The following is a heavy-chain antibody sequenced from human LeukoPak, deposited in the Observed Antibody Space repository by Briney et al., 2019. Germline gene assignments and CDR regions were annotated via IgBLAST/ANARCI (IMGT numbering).Heavy chain of an antibody. J-gene: IGHJ3*02. Sequence: GGSLRLSCAASGFTVSSNYMSWVRQAPGKGLEWVSVIYSGGSTYYADSVKGRFTISRDNSKNTLYLQMDSLRAEDTAVYYCARTRELLDDAFDIWGQGTMVTVSS. CDR2: IYSGGST. V-gene: IGHV3-53*05. CDR1: GFTVSSNY. D-gene: IGHD1-26*01. CDR3: ARTRELLDDAFDI.